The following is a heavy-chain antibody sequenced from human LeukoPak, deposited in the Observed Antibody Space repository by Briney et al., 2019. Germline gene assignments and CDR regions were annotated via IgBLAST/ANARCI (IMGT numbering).Heavy chain of an antibody. D-gene: IGHD4-11*01. V-gene: IGHV1-69*06. Sequence: SVKVSCKASGGTFSSYALSWVRQAPGQGLEWMGGIIPIFGTANYAQKFQGRVTITADKSTSTAYMELSSLRSEDTAVYYCANPPTVTSFDYWGQGTLVTVSS. J-gene: IGHJ4*02. CDR1: GGTFSSYA. CDR2: IIPIFGTA. CDR3: ANPPTVTSFDY.